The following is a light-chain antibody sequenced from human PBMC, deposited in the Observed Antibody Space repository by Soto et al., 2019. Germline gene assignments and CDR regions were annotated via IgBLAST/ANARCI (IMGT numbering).Light chain of an antibody. CDR3: QQRHMWPIT. CDR1: QSFRGL. J-gene: IGKJ5*01. Sequence: ALTPSPVTLSLAQGESVTLSCRDSQSFRGLLAWYQQKPGQAPRLLIYDAYNRATGIPPRFSGSGSGTDFTLTISSLEPEDSAVYYCQQRHMWPITFGQGTRLDIK. V-gene: IGKV3-11*01. CDR2: DAY.